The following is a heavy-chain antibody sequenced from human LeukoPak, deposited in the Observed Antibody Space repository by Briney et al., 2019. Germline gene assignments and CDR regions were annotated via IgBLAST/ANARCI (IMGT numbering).Heavy chain of an antibody. CDR2: IWYDGSNK. Sequence: PGGSLRLSCAASGFTFSNYGMHWVRQAPGKGLEWVAVIWYDGSNKYYADSVKGRFTISRDNSKNTLYLQMNSLRAEDTAVYYCARDTSYDFWSGYFDYWGQGPWSPSPQ. CDR3: ARDTSYDFWSGYFDY. V-gene: IGHV3-33*01. CDR1: GFTFSNYG. J-gene: IGHJ4*02. D-gene: IGHD3-3*01.